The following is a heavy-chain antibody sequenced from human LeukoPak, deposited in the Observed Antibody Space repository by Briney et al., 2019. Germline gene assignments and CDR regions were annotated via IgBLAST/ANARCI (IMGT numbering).Heavy chain of an antibody. CDR2: ISSSSSYI. V-gene: IGHV3-21*01. D-gene: IGHD2-15*01. CDR1: GFTFSSYS. J-gene: IGHJ4*02. Sequence: PGGSLRLSCAASGFTFSSYSMNWVRQAPGKGLEWVSSISSSSSYIYYADSVKGRFTISRDNAKNSLYLQMNSLRAEDTAVYYCLADIVVVVAATRDYWGQGTLVTVSS. CDR3: LADIVVVVAATRDY.